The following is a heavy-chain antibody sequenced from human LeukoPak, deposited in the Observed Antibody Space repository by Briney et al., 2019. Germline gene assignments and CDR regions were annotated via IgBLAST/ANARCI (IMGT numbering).Heavy chain of an antibody. CDR2: ISSNGGST. CDR3: AKTADSSSWYYFDY. CDR1: GFTFSSYA. Sequence: GGSLRLSCSASGFTFSSYAMHWVRQAPGKGLEYVSAISSNGGSTYYADSVKGRFTISRDNSKNALYLQMSSLRAEDTAVYYCAKTADSSSWYYFDYWGQGTLVTVSS. J-gene: IGHJ4*02. V-gene: IGHV3-64D*06. D-gene: IGHD6-13*01.